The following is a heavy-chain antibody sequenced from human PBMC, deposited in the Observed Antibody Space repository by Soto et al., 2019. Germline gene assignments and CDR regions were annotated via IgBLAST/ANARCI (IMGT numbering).Heavy chain of an antibody. CDR3: AREGRGKKAGYNGLVSLGY. CDR2: IIPIFNST. Sequence: SVKVSCKVSGSRVSNYVISCVRQAPGHVLEWLGRIIPIFNSTKYAQNFQGRVTITADKSTSTASLELSSLRSDDTAVYYCAREGRGKKAGYNGLVSLGYWGQGTLVTVSS. V-gene: IGHV1-69*06. CDR1: GSRVSNYV. D-gene: IGHD2-2*02. J-gene: IGHJ4*02.